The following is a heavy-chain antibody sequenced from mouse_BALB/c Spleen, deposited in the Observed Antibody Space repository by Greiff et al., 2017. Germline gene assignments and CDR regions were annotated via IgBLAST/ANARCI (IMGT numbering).Heavy chain of an antibody. CDR2: ILPGSGST. D-gene: IGHD2-4*01. J-gene: IGHJ4*01. CDR3: ARTSTMITTKGVGYAMDY. Sequence: VKLMESGAELMKPGASVKISCKATGYTFSSYWIEWVKQRPGHGLEWIGEILPGSGSTNYNEKFKGKATFTADTSSNTAYMQLSSLTSEDSAVYYCARTSTMITTKGVGYAMDYWGQGTSVTVSS. CDR1: GYTFSSYW. V-gene: IGHV1-9*01.